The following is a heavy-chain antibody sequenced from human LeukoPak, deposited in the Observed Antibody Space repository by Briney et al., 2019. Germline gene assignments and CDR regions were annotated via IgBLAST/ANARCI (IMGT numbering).Heavy chain of an antibody. J-gene: IGHJ6*02. Sequence: ASVKVSCKASGYTFTSCDINWVRQATGQGLEWMGWMNPNSGNTGYAQKFQGRVTMTRNTSISTAYMELSSLRSEDTAVYYCARDYSSSWYTLRYYYYGMDVWGQGTTVTVSS. CDR2: MNPNSGNT. CDR1: GYTFTSCD. D-gene: IGHD6-13*01. CDR3: ARDYSSSWYTLRYYYYGMDV. V-gene: IGHV1-8*01.